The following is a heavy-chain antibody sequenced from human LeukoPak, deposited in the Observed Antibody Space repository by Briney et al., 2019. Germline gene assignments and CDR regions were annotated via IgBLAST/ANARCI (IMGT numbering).Heavy chain of an antibody. Sequence: SETLSLTCTVSGGSISSYYWSWIRQPPGKGLEWIGYIYYSGSTNYNPSLKSRVTISVDTSKNQFSLKLSSVTAADTAVYYCARDRYYGSGSYYWYAFDIWGQGTMVTVSS. CDR2: IYYSGST. V-gene: IGHV4-59*01. J-gene: IGHJ3*02. D-gene: IGHD3-10*01. CDR1: GGSISSYY. CDR3: ARDRYYGSGSYYWYAFDI.